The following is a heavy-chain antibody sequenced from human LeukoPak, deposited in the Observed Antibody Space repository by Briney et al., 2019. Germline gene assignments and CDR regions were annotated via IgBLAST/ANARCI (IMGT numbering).Heavy chain of an antibody. CDR3: ARGGVSSLPFDY. D-gene: IGHD6-6*01. Sequence: SETLSLTCTVSGGSISSYYWSWIRQPPGKGLEWIGFIYYSGSTNYNPSLKSRVTISVDTSKNQFSLKLSSVTAADTAVYYCARGGVSSLPFDYWGQGTLVTVSS. CDR2: IYYSGST. V-gene: IGHV4-59*01. CDR1: GGSISSYY. J-gene: IGHJ4*02.